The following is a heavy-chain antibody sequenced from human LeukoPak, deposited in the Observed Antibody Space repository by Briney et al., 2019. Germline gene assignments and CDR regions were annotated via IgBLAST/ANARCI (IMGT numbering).Heavy chain of an antibody. J-gene: IGHJ4*02. CDR2: IGPTGSDR. CDR3: ATETNGRHYDY. Sequence: GGSLRLSCTASGLTFSTSGFNWVRQAPGKGLEWVASIGPTGSDRYHADSIKGRFTISRDNANNSLYLQMNSLRAEDTAVYYCATETNGRHYDYWGQGTLLTVSS. D-gene: IGHD1-14*01. CDR1: GLTFSTSG. V-gene: IGHV3-21*06.